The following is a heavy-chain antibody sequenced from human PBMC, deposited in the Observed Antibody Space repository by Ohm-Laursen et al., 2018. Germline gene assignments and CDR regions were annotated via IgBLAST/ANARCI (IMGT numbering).Heavy chain of an antibody. J-gene: IGHJ3*02. CDR1: AFSLNGSPMC. Sequence: TQTLTLTCTFYAFSLNGSPMCVSWIRQPPGKGLEWLARIDWDDAKWYSTSLMTRLTISKDTSKNQVVLTMTKMEPVDTATYYCARRYYYDSSGYYYDAFDIWGQGTMVTVSS. D-gene: IGHD3-22*01. V-gene: IGHV2-70*11. CDR3: ARRYYYDSSGYYYDAFDI. CDR2: IDWDDAK.